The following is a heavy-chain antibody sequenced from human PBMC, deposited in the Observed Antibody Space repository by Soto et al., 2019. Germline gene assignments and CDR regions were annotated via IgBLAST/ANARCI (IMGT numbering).Heavy chain of an antibody. Sequence: QVQLMQSGAEVKKPGASVKVSCKASGDTFTHYEIHWVRQAPGQGLEWMGTVNPSGGHTTYAQHFMGRVTMTRDTSTSTLYMELTSLTSEVTAVYYCARGGHVVVVTAALDYWGQGTLVTVSS. V-gene: IGHV1-46*01. J-gene: IGHJ4*02. CDR1: GDTFTHYE. CDR2: VNPSGGHT. D-gene: IGHD2-21*02. CDR3: ARGGHVVVVTAALDY.